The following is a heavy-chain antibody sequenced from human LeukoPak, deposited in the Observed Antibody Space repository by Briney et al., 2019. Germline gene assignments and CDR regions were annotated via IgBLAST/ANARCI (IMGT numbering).Heavy chain of an antibody. V-gene: IGHV3-30*18. CDR3: AKAEEAAARPFDY. J-gene: IGHJ4*02. CDR2: ISYDGSNK. Sequence: GGSLRLSCAASGFTFSSYGMHWVRQAPGKGLEWVAVISYDGSNKYYADSVKGRFTISRDNSKNTLYLQMNSLRAEDTAVYYCAKAEEAAARPFDYWGQGTLVTVSS. CDR1: GFTFSSYG. D-gene: IGHD6-6*01.